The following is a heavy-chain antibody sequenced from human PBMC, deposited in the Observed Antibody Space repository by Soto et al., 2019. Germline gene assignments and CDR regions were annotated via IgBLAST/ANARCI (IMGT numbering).Heavy chain of an antibody. Sequence: RLSCATSGFSFNDFAMYWVGQAPGQGLEWVAIISSDGHHQFYLDNLRGRFTVSRDNSKNTLYLQMNSLRPEDTAVYYCSRGTYYPQSSGLHADYWGPGTVVTVSS. J-gene: IGHJ4*02. CDR3: SRGTYYPQSSGLHADY. CDR2: ISSDGHHQ. D-gene: IGHD3-22*01. V-gene: IGHV3-30*03. CDR1: GFSFNDFA.